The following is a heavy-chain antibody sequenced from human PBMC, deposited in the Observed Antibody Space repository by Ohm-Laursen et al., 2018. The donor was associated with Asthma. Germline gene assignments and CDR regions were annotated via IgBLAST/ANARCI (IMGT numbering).Heavy chain of an antibody. CDR2: IGTAGDT. J-gene: IGHJ6*02. Sequence: SLRLSCAASGFTFSSYDMHWVRQATGKGLEWVSAIGTAGDTYYPGSVKGRFTISRDNSKNTLYLQMNSLRAEDTAVYYCARDLTLRYYYDSSGYETSITGMDVWGQGTTVTVSS. CDR3: ARDLTLRYYYDSSGYETSITGMDV. CDR1: GFTFSSYD. D-gene: IGHD3-22*01. V-gene: IGHV3-13*01.